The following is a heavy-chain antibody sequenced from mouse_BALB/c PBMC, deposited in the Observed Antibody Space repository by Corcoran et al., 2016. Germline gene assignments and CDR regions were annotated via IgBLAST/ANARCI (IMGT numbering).Heavy chain of an antibody. Sequence: EVQLQQSGPELVKPGASVKMSCKASGYTFTSYVMHWVKQKPGQGLEWIGYINPYNDGTKYNEKFKGKDTLTSDKSSSTAYMEHSSLTAEDSAVYYCATVNSNYFDYWGQGTTLTVSS. CDR1: GYTFTSYV. V-gene: IGHV1S136*01. CDR2: INPYNDGT. CDR3: ATVNSNYFDY. D-gene: IGHD1-3*01. J-gene: IGHJ2*01.